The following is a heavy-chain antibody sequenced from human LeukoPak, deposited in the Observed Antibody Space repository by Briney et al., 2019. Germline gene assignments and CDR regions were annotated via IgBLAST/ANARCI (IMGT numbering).Heavy chain of an antibody. J-gene: IGHJ4*02. CDR2: IRYDGSNK. CDR1: GFTFSSYG. D-gene: IGHD5-24*01. CDR3: AMGRDGYNLGDY. V-gene: IGHV3-30*02. Sequence: GGSLRLSCAASGFTFSSYGMHWVRQAPGKGLEWVAFIRYDGSNKYYADSVKGRFTISRDNSKNTLYLQMNSLRAEDTAVYYCAMGRDGYNLGDYWGQGTLVTVSS.